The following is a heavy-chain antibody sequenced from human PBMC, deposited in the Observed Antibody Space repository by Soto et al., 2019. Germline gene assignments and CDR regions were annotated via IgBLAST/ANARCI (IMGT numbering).Heavy chain of an antibody. CDR2: ISYDGSNK. V-gene: IGHV3-30-3*01. Sequence: GGSLRLSCAASGFTFSSYAMHWVRQAPGKGLEWVAVISYDGSNKYYADSVKGRFTISRDNSKNTLYLQMNSLRAEDTAVYYCERVRYSSGWYYYDVMDVWGQGTTVTVSS. J-gene: IGHJ6*02. CDR1: GFTFSSYA. D-gene: IGHD6-19*01. CDR3: ERVRYSSGWYYYDVMDV.